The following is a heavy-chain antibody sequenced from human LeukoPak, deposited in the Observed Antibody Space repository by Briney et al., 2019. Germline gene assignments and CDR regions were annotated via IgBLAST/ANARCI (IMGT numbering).Heavy chain of an antibody. J-gene: IGHJ4*02. CDR1: GFIFSSFE. CDR2: IDSSGNTR. CDR3: VRDSSFDY. Sequence: GGSLRLSCAASGFIFSSFEMSWVRQAPGKGLQWVSYIDSSGNTRYYADSVKGRFTISRDNAQNSLYLQMNSMRVEDTAVYYCVRDSSFDYWGQGTLVTVSS. V-gene: IGHV3-48*03.